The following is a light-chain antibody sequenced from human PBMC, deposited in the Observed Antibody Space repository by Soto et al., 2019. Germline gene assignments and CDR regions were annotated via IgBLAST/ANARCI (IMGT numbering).Light chain of an antibody. CDR2: SAS. V-gene: IGKV1-9*01. CDR3: QQLNGYQLA. CDR1: QGMSTY. Sequence: DIPLTQSPSFLSASVGDTVTITCRASQGMSTYLAWYQQKPGKVPKLLIRSASTLQSGVPPRFSGGGSGTEFTLTTTSLQPDGSGIYYCQQLNGYQLAFGGGTNVEIK. J-gene: IGKJ4*01.